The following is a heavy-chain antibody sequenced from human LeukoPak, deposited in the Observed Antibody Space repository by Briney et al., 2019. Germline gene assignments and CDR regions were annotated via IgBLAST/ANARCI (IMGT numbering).Heavy chain of an antibody. D-gene: IGHD6-13*01. CDR2: IWYDGSHK. CDR3: ARDRGVFSLPQIAPGYNWFDP. CDR1: RFTFSSHG. J-gene: IGHJ5*02. Sequence: SGGSLRLSCVGSRFTFSSHGMHWVRQTPGKGLEWVAVIWYDGSHKYYADSVKGRFAISRDNSKSTLYLQMNSLRAEDTAVYYCARDRGVFSLPQIAPGYNWFDPWGQGTLVTVSS. V-gene: IGHV3-33*01.